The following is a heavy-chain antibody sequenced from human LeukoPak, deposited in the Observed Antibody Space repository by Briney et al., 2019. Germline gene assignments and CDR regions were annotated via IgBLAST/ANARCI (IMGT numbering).Heavy chain of an antibody. D-gene: IGHD6-6*01. V-gene: IGHV3-21*01. CDR1: GFTFSSYS. CDR2: ISSSSSYI. J-gene: IGHJ4*02. CDR3: AKDRTRQSPVDY. Sequence: GGSLRLSCAASGFTFSSYSMNWVRQAPGKGLEWVSSISSSSSYIYYADSVKGRFTISRDNAKNSLYLQMNSLRAEDTAVYYCAKDRTRQSPVDYWGQGTLVTVSS.